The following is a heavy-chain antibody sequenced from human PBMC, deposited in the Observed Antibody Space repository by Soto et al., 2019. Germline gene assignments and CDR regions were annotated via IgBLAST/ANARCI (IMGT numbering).Heavy chain of an antibody. D-gene: IGHD5-12*01. V-gene: IGHV4-59*01. CDR1: GGSISSYY. Sequence: QVQLQESGPGLVKPSETLSLTCTVSGGSISSYYWSWIRQPPGKGLEWIGYIFYSGSTNYHPSLKSRVNISVDTSKKQFSLKLNSLTAADTAVYYCASGDSGYDFFDYWGQGTLVTVSS. J-gene: IGHJ4*02. CDR2: IFYSGST. CDR3: ASGDSGYDFFDY.